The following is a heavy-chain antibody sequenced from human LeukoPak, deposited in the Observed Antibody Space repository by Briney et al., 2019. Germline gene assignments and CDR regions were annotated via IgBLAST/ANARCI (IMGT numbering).Heavy chain of an antibody. CDR3: ARRKGGSSRHFDY. D-gene: IGHD1-26*01. CDR2: ISGSGTTI. V-gene: IGHV3-48*03. J-gene: IGHJ4*02. Sequence: GGSLRLSCAASGFTFSSYEMNWVRQAPGKGLEWVSYISGSGTTIYYPDSVKGRFTISRDNAKNSLYLQMNRLRAEDTAVYYCARRKGGSSRHFDYWGQGTLVTVSS. CDR1: GFTFSSYE.